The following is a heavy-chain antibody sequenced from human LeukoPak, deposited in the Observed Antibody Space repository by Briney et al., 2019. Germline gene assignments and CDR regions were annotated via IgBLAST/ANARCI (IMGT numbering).Heavy chain of an antibody. D-gene: IGHD1-1*01. Sequence: SETLSLTCTVSGYSISSGYYWGWIRQPPGKGLEWIGSIYHSGSAYYNPSLKSRVTISVDTSKNQFSLKLSSVTAADTAVYYCARDGAGTMYNWFDPWGQGTLVTVSS. CDR1: GYSISSGYY. CDR3: ARDGAGTMYNWFDP. J-gene: IGHJ5*02. V-gene: IGHV4-38-2*02. CDR2: IYHSGSA.